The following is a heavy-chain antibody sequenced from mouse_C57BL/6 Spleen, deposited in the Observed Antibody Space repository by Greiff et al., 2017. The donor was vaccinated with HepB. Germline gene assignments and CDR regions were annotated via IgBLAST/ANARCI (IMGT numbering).Heavy chain of an antibody. J-gene: IGHJ4*01. CDR3: ARVGLLRSYYYAIDY. Sequence: EVKLVESEGGLVQPGSSMKLSCTASGFTFSDYYMAWVRQVPEKGLEWVANINYDGSSTYYLDSLKSRFIISRDNAKNILYLQMSSLKSEDTATYYCARVGLLRSYYYAIDYWGQGTSVTVSS. CDR2: INYDGSST. D-gene: IGHD1-1*01. V-gene: IGHV5-16*01. CDR1: GFTFSDYY.